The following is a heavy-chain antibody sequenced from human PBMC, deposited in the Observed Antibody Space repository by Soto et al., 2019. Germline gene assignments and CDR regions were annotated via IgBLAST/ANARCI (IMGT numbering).Heavy chain of an antibody. Sequence: AGGSLRLSCAASGFTFSSYAMSWVRQAPGKGLEWVSAISGSGGSTYYADSVKGRFTISRDNSKNTLYLQMNSLRAEDTAVYYCAKEDTMVRGVIINLLFYYGMDVWGQGTTVTVSS. V-gene: IGHV3-23*01. J-gene: IGHJ6*02. D-gene: IGHD3-10*01. CDR2: ISGSGGST. CDR1: GFTFSSYA. CDR3: AKEDTMVRGVIINLLFYYGMDV.